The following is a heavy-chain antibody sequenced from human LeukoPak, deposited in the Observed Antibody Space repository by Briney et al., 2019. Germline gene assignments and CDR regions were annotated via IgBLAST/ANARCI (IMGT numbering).Heavy chain of an antibody. J-gene: IGHJ4*02. V-gene: IGHV1-24*01. CDR3: ATGPASALGSSSWYRR. CDR1: GYTLTELS. Sequence: GASVKVSCKVSGYTLTELSMHWVRQAPGKGLEWMGGFDPEDGETIYAQKFQGRVTMTEDTSTDTAYMELSSLRSEDTAVYYCATGPASALGSSSWYRRWGQGTLVTVSS. D-gene: IGHD6-13*01. CDR2: FDPEDGET.